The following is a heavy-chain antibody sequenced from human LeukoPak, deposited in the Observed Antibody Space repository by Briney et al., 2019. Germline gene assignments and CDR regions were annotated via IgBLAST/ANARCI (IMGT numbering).Heavy chain of an antibody. J-gene: IGHJ6*02. CDR1: GYTFTSYA. CDR3: AREIGYCSGGSCTGDYYYYYGMDV. Sequence: ASVKVSCKASGYTFTSYAMNWVRQAPGQGLEWMGWINTNTGNPTYAQGFTGRFVFSLDTSVSTAYLRISSLKAEDTAVYYCAREIGYCSGGSCTGDYYYYYGMDVWGQGTTVTVSS. CDR2: INTNTGNP. D-gene: IGHD2-15*01. V-gene: IGHV7-4-1*02.